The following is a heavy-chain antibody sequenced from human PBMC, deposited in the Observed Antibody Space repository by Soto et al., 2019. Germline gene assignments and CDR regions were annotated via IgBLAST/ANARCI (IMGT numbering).Heavy chain of an antibody. D-gene: IGHD3-22*01. J-gene: IGHJ4*02. Sequence: PGGSLRLSCAASGFPFNSHAMGWVRQAPGKGLEWVSTIGGSGGYAFYADSVKGRLTISRDDPKNTLYLQMSSLRAEDTAVYYCARFLSGSGYYDPLDYWGQGNLVTVSS. CDR3: ARFLSGSGYYDPLDY. CDR2: IGGSGGYA. CDR1: GFPFNSHA. V-gene: IGHV3-23*01.